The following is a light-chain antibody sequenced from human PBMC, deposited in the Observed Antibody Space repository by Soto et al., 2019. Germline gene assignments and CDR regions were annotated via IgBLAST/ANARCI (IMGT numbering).Light chain of an antibody. CDR3: QHYCSSPPWT. CDR2: GAS. V-gene: IGKV3-20*01. Sequence: EIVLTQSPGTLSLSPGERATLSCRASQSVSSSYLAWYQQKPGQAPRLLIYGASSRATGIPDRFSGSGSGTDFTLTISRLEPEEFAVYYCQHYCSSPPWTFGQGTKVEIK. J-gene: IGKJ1*01. CDR1: QSVSSSY.